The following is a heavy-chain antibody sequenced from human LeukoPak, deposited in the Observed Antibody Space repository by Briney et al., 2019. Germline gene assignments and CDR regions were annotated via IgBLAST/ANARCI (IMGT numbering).Heavy chain of an antibody. CDR1: GFTFSSYS. Sequence: KPGGSLRLSCAASGFTFSSYSMNWVRQAPGKGLEWVSSISSSSSYIYYADSVKGRFTISRDNSKNTLYLQMNSLRAEDTAVYYCAKSPPGSHYYDSSGFDYWGQGTLVTVSS. CDR3: AKSPPGSHYYDSSGFDY. J-gene: IGHJ4*02. CDR2: ISSSSSYI. D-gene: IGHD3-22*01. V-gene: IGHV3-21*01.